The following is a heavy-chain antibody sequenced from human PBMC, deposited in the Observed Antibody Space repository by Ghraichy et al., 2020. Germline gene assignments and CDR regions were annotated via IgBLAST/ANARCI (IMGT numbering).Heavy chain of an antibody. D-gene: IGHD3-10*01. CDR2: VKSPTDGGTT. CDR1: GFTFSIAW. Sequence: GGSLRLSCAASGFTFSIAWMTWVRQAPGKGLEWVGRVKSPTDGGTTDYAAPVKGRFTISRDDSKNTLYLQMNSLKTEDTAVYYCTTQSGVVIKYWGQGTLVTVSS. CDR3: TTQSGVVIKY. V-gene: IGHV3-15*01. J-gene: IGHJ4*02.